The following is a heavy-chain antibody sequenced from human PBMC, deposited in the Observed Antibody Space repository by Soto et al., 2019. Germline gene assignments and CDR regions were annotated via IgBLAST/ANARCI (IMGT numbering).Heavy chain of an antibody. D-gene: IGHD1-1*01. J-gene: IGHJ4*02. V-gene: IGHV3-64D*06. CDR1: GFTFGSYA. CDR3: VKDRGTRIRGPFDY. Sequence: GGSLRLSCSASGFTFGSYAMHWVRQAPGKGLEYVSAISGNGDSAYYADSVKDRFTISRDNSKNTLYLQMSSLRPEDTAVYYCVKDRGTRIRGPFDYWGQGTPVTVSS. CDR2: ISGNGDSA.